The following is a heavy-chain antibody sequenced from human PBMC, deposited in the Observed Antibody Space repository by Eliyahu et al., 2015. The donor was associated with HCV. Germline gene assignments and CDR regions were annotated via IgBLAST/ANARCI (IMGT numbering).Heavy chain of an antibody. J-gene: IGHJ4*02. CDR3: VREGGAY. Sequence: QVQLVQSGAEVKKXGAXVXVSCKASGYSFTSXFFHWVRQAPGQGLEWMGIIXPSGGSTTYAQKFQGRVSMTSDTSTTTVHMDLSSLRSEDTAVYYCVREGGAYWGQGTLVTVSS. D-gene: IGHD1-26*01. V-gene: IGHV1-46*01. CDR1: GYSFTSXF. CDR2: IXPSGGST.